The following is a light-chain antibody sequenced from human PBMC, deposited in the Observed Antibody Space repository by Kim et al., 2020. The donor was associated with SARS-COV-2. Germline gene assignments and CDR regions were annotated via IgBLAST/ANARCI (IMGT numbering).Light chain of an antibody. CDR2: LNSDGSH. J-gene: IGLJ3*02. CDR3: QTWGTGPV. CDR1: SGHSSYA. Sequence: QLVLTQSPSASASLGASVKLTCTLSSGHSSYAIAWHQQPEKGPRYLMKLNSDGSHSKGDGIPDRFSGSSSGAERYLTISSLQSEDEADYYCQTWGTGPVFGGGTQLTVL. V-gene: IGLV4-69*01.